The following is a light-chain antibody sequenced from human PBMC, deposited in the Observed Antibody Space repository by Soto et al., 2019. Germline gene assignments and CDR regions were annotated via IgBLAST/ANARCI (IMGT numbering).Light chain of an antibody. CDR1: QIINTY. CDR2: SAS. CDR3: QQSYSNPLT. V-gene: IGKV1-39*01. Sequence: DIQVTQSPSSLSASVGXRVTISCRASQIINTYLNWYQQKPGQAPNLLIHSASTLQSGVPSRFTGSGSGTDFTLTISSLQPEDFAVYFCQQSYSNPLTFGGGTKVDIK. J-gene: IGKJ4*01.